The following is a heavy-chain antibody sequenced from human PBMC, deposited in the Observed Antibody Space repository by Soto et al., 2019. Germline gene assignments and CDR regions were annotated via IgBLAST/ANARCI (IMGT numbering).Heavy chain of an antibody. CDR3: ARGIVVRDNVVIPHFHY. CDR2: IHTAGT. Sequence: SETLSLTCNVSGDSVSNFYWNWIRQPAGKGLQWIGRIHTAGTNYNPSLRGRVTMSLDKSNNQFFLTLTSLTAADTAVYFCARGIVVRDNVVIPHFHYCGRGNLVTVS. V-gene: IGHV4-4*07. CDR1: GDSVSNFY. D-gene: IGHD2-21*01. J-gene: IGHJ4*02.